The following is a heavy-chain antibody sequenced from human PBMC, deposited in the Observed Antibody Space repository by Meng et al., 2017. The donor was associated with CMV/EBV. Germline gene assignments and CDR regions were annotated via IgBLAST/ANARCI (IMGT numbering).Heavy chain of an antibody. D-gene: IGHD5-12*01. J-gene: IGHJ6*02. Sequence: SETLSLTCAAYGGSFSGYYWSWIRQPPGKGLEWIGEINHSGSTNYNPSLKSRVTISVDTSKNQFSLKLSSVTAADTAVYYCARLSRWLRMGYGMDVWGQGTTVTVSS. CDR3: ARLSRWLRMGYGMDV. V-gene: IGHV4-34*01. CDR1: GGSFSGYY. CDR2: INHSGST.